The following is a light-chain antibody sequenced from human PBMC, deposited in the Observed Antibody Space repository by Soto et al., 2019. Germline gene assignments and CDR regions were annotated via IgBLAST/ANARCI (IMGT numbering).Light chain of an antibody. CDR1: SSDVGNYNL. Sequence: QSALTQPASMSGSPGQSITISCTGTSSDVGNYNLVSWYQQHPGKAPKLMLYEVNKRPSGISNRYSGSKSGNTASLTISGLQAEDEADYHCCSYAGASALVFGGGTQLTVL. CDR2: EVN. V-gene: IGLV2-23*02. J-gene: IGLJ2*01. CDR3: CSYAGASALV.